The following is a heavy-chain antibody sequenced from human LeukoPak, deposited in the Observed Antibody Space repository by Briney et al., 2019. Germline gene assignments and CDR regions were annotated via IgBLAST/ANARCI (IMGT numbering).Heavy chain of an antibody. D-gene: IGHD5-18*01. CDR1: GFTFSSYA. CDR2: ISYDGSNK. CDR3: ARASGYSYGPRGNYFDY. Sequence: QTGRSLRLSCAASGFTFSSYAMHWVRQAPGTGLEWVAVISYDGSNKYYADSVKGRFTISRDNSKNTLYLQMNSLRAEDTAVYYCARASGYSYGPRGNYFDYWGQGTLVTVSS. J-gene: IGHJ4*02. V-gene: IGHV3-30*04.